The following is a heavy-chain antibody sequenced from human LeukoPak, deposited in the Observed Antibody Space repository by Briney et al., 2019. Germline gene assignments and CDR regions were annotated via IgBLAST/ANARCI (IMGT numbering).Heavy chain of an antibody. Sequence: SETLSLTCAVYGGSFSGYYWGWIRQPPGKGLEWIGEINHSGSTNSNPSLKSRVTISVDTSKNQFSLKLSSVTAADTAVYYCARWSSGWYSVRFFDYWGQGTLVTVSS. CDR2: INHSGST. V-gene: IGHV4-34*01. J-gene: IGHJ4*02. CDR3: ARWSSGWYSVRFFDY. D-gene: IGHD6-19*01. CDR1: GGSFSGYY.